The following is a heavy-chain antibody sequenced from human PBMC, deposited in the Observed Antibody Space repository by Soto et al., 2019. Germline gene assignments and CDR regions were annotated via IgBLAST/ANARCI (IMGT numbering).Heavy chain of an antibody. J-gene: IGHJ4*02. CDR1: GFTLSNYW. CDR2: IKQEGFEK. V-gene: IGHV3-7*01. D-gene: IGHD3-10*01. CDR3: AREMVRGVIIISY. Sequence: GGSLRLSCAASGFTLSNYWMSWVRQAPGKGLERVTNIKQEGFEKHYVDSVKGRFTISRDNAKNSLYLQMNSLRDDDTAVFYCAREMVRGVIIISYRGQGTLVTVSS.